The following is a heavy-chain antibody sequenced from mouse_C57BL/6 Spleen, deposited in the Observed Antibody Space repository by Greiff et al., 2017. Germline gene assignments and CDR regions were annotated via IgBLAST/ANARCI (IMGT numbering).Heavy chain of an antibody. CDR2: IYPGDGDT. J-gene: IGHJ3*01. D-gene: IGHD4-1*01. CDR1: GYAFSSYW. Sequence: VKLQESGAELVKPGASVKISCKASGYAFSSYWMNWVKQRPGKGLEWIGQIYPGDGDTNYNGKFKGKATLTADKSSSTAYMQLSSLTSEDSAVYFCARRRDWEGAWFAYWGQGTLVTVSA. CDR3: ARRRDWEGAWFAY. V-gene: IGHV1-80*01.